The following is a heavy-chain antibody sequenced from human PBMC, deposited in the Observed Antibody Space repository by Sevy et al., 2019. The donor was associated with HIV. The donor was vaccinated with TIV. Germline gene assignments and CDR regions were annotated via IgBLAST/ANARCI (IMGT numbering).Heavy chain of an antibody. CDR2: ISGSGNTT. V-gene: IGHV3-11*01. J-gene: IGHJ4*02. D-gene: IGHD1-26*01. CDR1: GFIFSDYY. Sequence: GGSLRLSCAASGFIFSDYYMSWIRQAPGKGLEWVSYISGSGNTTYSTDSVKGRFTISRDNAKDSLYLQMNSLRAEDTAVYYCARAGGSWALRYWGQGSLVTVSS. CDR3: ARAGGSWALRY.